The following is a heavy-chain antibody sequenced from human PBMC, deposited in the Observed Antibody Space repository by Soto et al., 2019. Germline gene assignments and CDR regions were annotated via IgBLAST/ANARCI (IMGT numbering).Heavy chain of an antibody. D-gene: IGHD6-6*01. CDR1: GFTLSGYA. J-gene: IGHJ6*03. CDR2: ISSNGDGT. V-gene: IGHV3-64*01. CDR3: ARRARPDFYYMDV. Sequence: GSLRLSCAASGFTLSGYAMDWVRQAPGKGLEYVSGISSNGDGTYYANSVQGRFTISRDNSKNTVYLQMGSLRPEDMAVYYCARRARPDFYYMDVWGKGTTVTVSS.